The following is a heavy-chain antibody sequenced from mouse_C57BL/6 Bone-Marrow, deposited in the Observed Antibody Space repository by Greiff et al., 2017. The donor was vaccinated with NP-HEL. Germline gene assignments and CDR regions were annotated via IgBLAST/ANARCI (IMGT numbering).Heavy chain of an antibody. CDR3: APNWDSRYFDV. CDR2: IYPRSGNT. CDR1: GYTFTSYG. J-gene: IGHJ1*03. Sequence: QVQLKQSGAELARPGASVKLSCKASGYTFTSYGISWVKQRTGQGLEWIGEIYPRSGNTYYNEKFKGKATLTADKSSSTAYMELRSLTSEDSAVYFCAPNWDSRYFDVWGTGTTVTVSS. V-gene: IGHV1-81*01. D-gene: IGHD4-1*02.